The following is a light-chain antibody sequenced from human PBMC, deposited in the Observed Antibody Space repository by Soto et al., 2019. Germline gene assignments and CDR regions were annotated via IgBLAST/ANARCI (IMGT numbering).Light chain of an antibody. V-gene: IGKV3-20*01. CDR2: GAS. J-gene: IGKJ5*01. CDR3: QQYGGSAPIT. Sequence: EIVLTQSPGTLSLSPGERATLLCRASQSVNSNYLAWYQQEPGQAPRLLIYGASSRATDIPDRFSGSGSGTDFTLTISRLEPEDVAMYFCQQYGGSAPITFGQGTRLEIE. CDR1: QSVNSNY.